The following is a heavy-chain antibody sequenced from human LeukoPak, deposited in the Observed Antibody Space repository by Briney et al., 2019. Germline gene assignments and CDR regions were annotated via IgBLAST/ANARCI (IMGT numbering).Heavy chain of an antibody. CDR1: GFTFSDYY. CDR2: ISSSGSMI. CDR3: ARDRYSGSYPLDY. J-gene: IGHJ4*02. D-gene: IGHD1-26*01. V-gene: IGHV3-11*01. Sequence: GGSLRLSCAASGFTFSDYYMSWIRQAPGKGLEWVSYISSSGSMISDADSVKGRFTISRDNAKKSLYLQMNSLRAEDTAVYYCARDRYSGSYPLDYWGQGTLVTVSS.